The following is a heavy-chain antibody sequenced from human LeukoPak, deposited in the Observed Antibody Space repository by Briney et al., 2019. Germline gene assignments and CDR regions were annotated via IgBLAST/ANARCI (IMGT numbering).Heavy chain of an antibody. J-gene: IGHJ6*03. CDR1: GFTFSTYW. D-gene: IGHD6-25*01. CDR3: ARFAAGGSYYYYMDV. CDR2: INQGGSEK. V-gene: IGHV3-7*01. Sequence: PGGSLRLSCAASGFTFSTYWMSWVRQAPGKGLEWVANINQGGSEKYYVDSVKGRFTISKDNAKNSLYLQMNSLRADDTAVYYCARFAAGGSYYYYMDVWGKGTTVTVSS.